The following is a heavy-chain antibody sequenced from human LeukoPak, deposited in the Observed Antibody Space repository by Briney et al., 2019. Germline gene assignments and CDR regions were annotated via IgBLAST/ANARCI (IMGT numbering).Heavy chain of an antibody. J-gene: IGHJ5*02. D-gene: IGHD5-24*01. V-gene: IGHV1-69*13. Sequence: SVKVSCKASGGTFSSYAISWVRQAPGQGLEWMGGIIPIFGTANYAQKFQGRVTITADESSSTAYMELSSLRSEDTAVYYCARDQRRDGYNFSWGQGTLVTVSS. CDR3: ARDQRRDGYNFS. CDR1: GGTFSSYA. CDR2: IIPIFGTA.